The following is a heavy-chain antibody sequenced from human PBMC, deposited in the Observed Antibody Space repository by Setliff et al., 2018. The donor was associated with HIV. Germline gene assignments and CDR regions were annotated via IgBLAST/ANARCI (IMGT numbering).Heavy chain of an antibody. J-gene: IGHJ5*02. D-gene: IGHD1-26*01. V-gene: IGHV1-18*01. Sequence: GASVKVSCKASGYTFTSYGISWVRQAPGQGLEWMGWISAYNGNTDYAPRLLGRVTMTTDTSTSTAYMELRSLSSDDTAVYYCARARLQGIVTAVGPRDNCLDPWGQGTRVTSPQ. CDR1: GYTFTSYG. CDR3: ARARLQGIVTAVGPRDNCLDP. CDR2: ISAYNGNT.